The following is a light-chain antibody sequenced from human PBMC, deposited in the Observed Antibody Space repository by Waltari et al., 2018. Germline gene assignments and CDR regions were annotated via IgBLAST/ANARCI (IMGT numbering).Light chain of an antibody. V-gene: IGKV3-20*01. J-gene: IGKJ4*01. CDR1: QTVRTTH. CDR3: QQDDISPLT. Sequence: EIVLTQSPGTLSLSPGERATLSCRASQTVRTTHLAWYHQKPGQAPTHVIHGGSSRAPGIQDGVSGRGAGTDVSLTISSLEPEDVAVYCCQQDDISPLTFGGGTKVEIK. CDR2: GGS.